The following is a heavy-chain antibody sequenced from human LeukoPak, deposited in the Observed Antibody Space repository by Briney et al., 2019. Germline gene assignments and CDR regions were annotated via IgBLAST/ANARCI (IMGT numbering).Heavy chain of an antibody. CDR2: ISGSGAST. CDR1: GFSFSGYA. D-gene: IGHD2-2*02. Sequence: GSLRLSCTSSGFSFSGYAMIWVRQAPGKGLELVSTISGSGASTFYADSVRGRFITSKDIPSNIVYLQMNSLRAEDTAVYYCAKGSRGYTNYYFDYWGQGTLVTVSS. J-gene: IGHJ4*02. V-gene: IGHV3-23*01. CDR3: AKGSRGYTNYYFDY.